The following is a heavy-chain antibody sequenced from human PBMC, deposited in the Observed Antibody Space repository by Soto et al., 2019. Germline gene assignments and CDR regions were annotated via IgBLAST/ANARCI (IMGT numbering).Heavy chain of an antibody. CDR3: AKVYSGSYHPAYYYYGMDV. J-gene: IGHJ6*02. Sequence: GGSLRLSCAASGFTFSSYGMHWVRQAPGKGLEWVAVISYDGSNKYYADSVKGRFTISRDNSKNTLYLQMNSLRAEDTAVYYCAKVYSGSYHPAYYYYGMDVWSQGTTVTVSS. V-gene: IGHV3-30*18. CDR2: ISYDGSNK. D-gene: IGHD1-26*01. CDR1: GFTFSSYG.